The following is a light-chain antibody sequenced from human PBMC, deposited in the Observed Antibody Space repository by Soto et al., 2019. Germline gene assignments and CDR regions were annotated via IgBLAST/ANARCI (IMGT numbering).Light chain of an antibody. CDR3: QQYNNWPRT. Sequence: DIQMTQSPSDMSASVGDRVTITCRASQDISNFLVWFQQRPGKVPKRLMYSANRLESGVPSRFSGSGSGTEFTLTISSLQPEDFATYYCQQYNNWPRTFGQGTKVDIK. CDR2: SAN. V-gene: IGKV1-17*03. CDR1: QDISNF. J-gene: IGKJ1*01.